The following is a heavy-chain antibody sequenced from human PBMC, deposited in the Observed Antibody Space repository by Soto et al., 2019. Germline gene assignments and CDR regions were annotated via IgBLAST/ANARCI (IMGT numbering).Heavy chain of an antibody. V-gene: IGHV1-69*06. CDR3: ARWGGLSCSGAVCFKKPFDY. CDR2: IIPISGTT. J-gene: IGHJ4*02. D-gene: IGHD2-8*02. CDR1: GGTINNYA. Sequence: QVQLVQSGAEVKRPESSMKVSCKPSGGTINNYAINWVRQAPGQGLEWMGAIIPISGTTKYAQKFQGRVTIIADKSTSTVYMDLSSLRSEDTAVYYCARWGGLSCSGAVCFKKPFDYWGQGTLVTVSS.